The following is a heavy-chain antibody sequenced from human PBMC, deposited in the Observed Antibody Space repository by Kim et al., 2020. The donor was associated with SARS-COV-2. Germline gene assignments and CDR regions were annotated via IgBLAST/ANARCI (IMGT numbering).Heavy chain of an antibody. J-gene: IGHJ4*02. Sequence: SVKGRFTISRDDSQTVAYLQMNSLKTEDTAVYYCSSGGPYSTGWYTYFDYWGQGTLVTVSS. CDR3: SSGGPYSTGWYTYFDY. D-gene: IGHD6-19*01. V-gene: IGHV3-49*02.